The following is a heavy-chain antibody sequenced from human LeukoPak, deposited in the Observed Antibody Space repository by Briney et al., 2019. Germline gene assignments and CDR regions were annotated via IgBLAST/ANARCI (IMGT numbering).Heavy chain of an antibody. CDR3: ARVYYDSSGYPSGMGV. CDR1: GFTFSSYS. Sequence: GGSLRLSCAASGFTFSSYSMNWVRQAPGKGLEWVSSISSSSSYIYYAGSVKGRFTISRDNAKNSLYLQMNSLRAEDTAVYYCARVYYDSSGYPSGMGVWGQGTTVTVSS. V-gene: IGHV3-21*01. J-gene: IGHJ6*02. CDR2: ISSSSSYI. D-gene: IGHD3-22*01.